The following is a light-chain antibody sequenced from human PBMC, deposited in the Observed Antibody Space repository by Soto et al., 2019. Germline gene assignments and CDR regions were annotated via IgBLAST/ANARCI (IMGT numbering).Light chain of an antibody. J-gene: IGKJ1*01. CDR1: QSVSNY. Sequence: EVVLTQSPATLSLSTGERATLSCRASQSVSNYLAWYQQKPGQTPRLLIYDASNRATGIPARFSGSGSGTDFTLTISSLQSDDFATYYCQQYDSYSGTFGQGTKVDI. CDR2: DAS. V-gene: IGKV3-11*01. CDR3: QQYDSYSGT.